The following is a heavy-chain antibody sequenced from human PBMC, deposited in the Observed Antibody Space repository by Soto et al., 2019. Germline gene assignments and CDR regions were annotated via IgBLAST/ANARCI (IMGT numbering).Heavy chain of an antibody. D-gene: IGHD6-19*01. V-gene: IGHV3-23*01. CDR1: GFTFSSYA. J-gene: IGHJ3*02. Sequence: EVQLLESGGGLVQPGGSLRLSCAASGFTFSSYAMSWVRQAPGKGLEWVSAISGSGGSTYYADSVKGRFTISRDNSKNTLYLQMNSLRAEDTAVYYSANAYSSGWYAAAFDIWGQGTMVTVSS. CDR2: ISGSGGST. CDR3: ANAYSSGWYAAAFDI.